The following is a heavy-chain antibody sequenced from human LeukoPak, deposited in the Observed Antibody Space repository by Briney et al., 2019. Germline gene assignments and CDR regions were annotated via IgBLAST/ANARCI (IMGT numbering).Heavy chain of an antibody. Sequence: ASVKVSCKVSGYTLTELSMHWVRQAPGQGLEWMGWINPNSGGTNYAQKFQGRVTMTRDTSISTAYMELSRLRSDDTAVYYCATNTGIAVASKRGDYFDYWGQGTLVTVSS. V-gene: IGHV1-2*02. CDR2: INPNSGGT. CDR1: GYTLTELS. J-gene: IGHJ4*02. D-gene: IGHD6-19*01. CDR3: ATNTGIAVASKRGDYFDY.